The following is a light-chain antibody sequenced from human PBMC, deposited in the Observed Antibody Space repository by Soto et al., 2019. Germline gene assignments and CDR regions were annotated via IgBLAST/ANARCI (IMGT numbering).Light chain of an antibody. V-gene: IGKV3-11*01. CDR2: DAS. CDR1: QSISSH. CDR3: QQRPNWPLT. J-gene: IGKJ4*01. Sequence: EIVLTQSPATLSLSPGERATPSCRASQSISSHLAWYQQKPGQAPRLLMYDASNRATGIPARFSGSGSGTDFTLTISSLEPEDFAIYYCQQRPNWPLTFGGGTKVEIK.